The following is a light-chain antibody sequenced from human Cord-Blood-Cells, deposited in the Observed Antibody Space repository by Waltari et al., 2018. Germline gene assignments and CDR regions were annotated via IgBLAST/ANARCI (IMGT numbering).Light chain of an antibody. Sequence: SYELTQPPSVSVSPGQTARITCSGDALPKQYAYWYQQKPGQAPVLVIYKDSERPSGLPERFSGPSSGTTVTLTISGVQAEDEADDYCQSADSSGTYVFGGGTKLTVL. CDR3: QSADSSGTYV. CDR1: ALPKQY. J-gene: IGLJ3*02. CDR2: KDS. V-gene: IGLV3-25*03.